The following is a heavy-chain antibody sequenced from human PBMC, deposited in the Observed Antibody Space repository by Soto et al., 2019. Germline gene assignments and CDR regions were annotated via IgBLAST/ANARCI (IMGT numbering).Heavy chain of an antibody. CDR2: IYHSGST. D-gene: IGHD2-15*01. CDR1: GGSISSSNW. CDR3: AGVRMPLRWSCDI. J-gene: IGHJ3*02. Sequence: QVQLQESGPGLVKPSGTLSLTCAVSGGSISSSNWWSWVRQPPGKGLEWIGEIYHSGSTNYNPSLKSRVTSSVDKCKTQFSLRLSSVTAADTAMYYCAGVRMPLRWSCDIWGQGTMVTVSS. V-gene: IGHV4-4*02.